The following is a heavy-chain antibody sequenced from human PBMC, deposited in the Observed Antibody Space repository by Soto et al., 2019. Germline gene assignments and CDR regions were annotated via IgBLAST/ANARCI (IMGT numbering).Heavy chain of an antibody. V-gene: IGHV3-23*01. CDR1: GFTFSSYA. CDR2: ISGSGGST. CDR3: AKPNQGGSSWHYYYYGMDV. D-gene: IGHD6-13*01. Sequence: GGSLRLSCAASGFTFSSYAMSWVRQAPGKGLEWVSAISGSGGSTYYADSVKGRFTISRDNSKNTLYLQMNSLRAEDTAVYYCAKPNQGGSSWHYYYYGMDVWGQGTTVTVSS. J-gene: IGHJ6*02.